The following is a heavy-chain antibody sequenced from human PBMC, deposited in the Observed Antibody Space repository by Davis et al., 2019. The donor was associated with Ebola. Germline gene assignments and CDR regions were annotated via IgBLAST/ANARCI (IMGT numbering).Heavy chain of an antibody. CDR1: GYTFTSYY. J-gene: IGHJ6*02. CDR3: ARDGYCLSSGCYGYGMDV. CDR2: ISPIFGTT. D-gene: IGHD3-22*01. V-gene: IGHV1-69*13. Sequence: AASVKVSCKASGYTFTSYYMHWVRQAPGQGLEWMGRISPIFGTTNYAQKFQGRVTISADESTTTAYMELRSLRSDDTATYYCARDGYCLSSGCYGYGMDVWGQGTTVTVSS.